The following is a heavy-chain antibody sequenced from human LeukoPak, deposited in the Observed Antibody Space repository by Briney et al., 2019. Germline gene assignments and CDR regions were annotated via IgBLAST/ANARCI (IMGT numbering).Heavy chain of an antibody. CDR3: AKRMGPSIAATDLDS. J-gene: IGHJ4*02. Sequence: GGSLRLSCAASGFTFSSYGMHWVRQAPGKGLEWVAVISYDGSNKYYADSVKGRFTISRDNSKNTLDLQMNSLRAEDTAVYYCAKRMGPSIAATDLDSWGQGTLVTVSS. V-gene: IGHV3-30*18. CDR2: ISYDGSNK. D-gene: IGHD6-13*01. CDR1: GFTFSSYG.